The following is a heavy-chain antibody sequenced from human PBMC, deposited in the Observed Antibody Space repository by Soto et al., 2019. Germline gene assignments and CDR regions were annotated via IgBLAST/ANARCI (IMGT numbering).Heavy chain of an antibody. CDR1: GGSFSSYY. V-gene: IGHV4-59*01. CDR3: ARSPPPGITIFGVVNHFDY. CDR2: IYYSGST. J-gene: IGHJ4*02. D-gene: IGHD3-3*01. Sequence: QVQLQESGPGLVKPSETLSLTCTVSGGSFSSYYWSWIRQPPGKGLEWIGYIYYSGSTNYNPSLKSRVTISVDTSKNQFSLKLSSVTAADTAVYYCARSPPPGITIFGVVNHFDYWGQGTLVTVSS.